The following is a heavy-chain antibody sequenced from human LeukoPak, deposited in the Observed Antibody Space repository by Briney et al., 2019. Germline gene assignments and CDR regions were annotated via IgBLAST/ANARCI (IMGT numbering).Heavy chain of an antibody. D-gene: IGHD3-22*01. V-gene: IGHV3-30*04. CDR2: ISYDGSNE. CDR3: ARESYYDSSGYYTGGDY. J-gene: IGHJ4*02. Sequence: GGSLRLSCAASTFTFSSYPMHWVRQAPGKGLEWVALISYDGSNEYYADSVKGRFTISRDNAKNSLYLQMNSLRAEDTAVYYCARESYYDSSGYYTGGDYWGQGTLVTVSS. CDR1: TFTFSSYP.